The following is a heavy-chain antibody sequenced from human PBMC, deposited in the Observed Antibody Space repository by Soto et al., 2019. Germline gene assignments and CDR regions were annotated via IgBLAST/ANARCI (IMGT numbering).Heavy chain of an antibody. CDR3: ARDSPIGSTFSGYDAIDY. V-gene: IGHV1-69*08. Sequence: QVQLVQSGAEVKKPGSSVKVSCKASGGPFSNDIITWVRQAPGQGLEWMGRIIPLLSTSTYAQKFQGRLTITEDRSTGTAYMELNSLRSEDTAVYYCARDSPIGSTFSGYDAIDYWGQGTLITVSS. D-gene: IGHD5-12*01. CDR1: GGPFSNDI. J-gene: IGHJ4*02. CDR2: IIPLLSTS.